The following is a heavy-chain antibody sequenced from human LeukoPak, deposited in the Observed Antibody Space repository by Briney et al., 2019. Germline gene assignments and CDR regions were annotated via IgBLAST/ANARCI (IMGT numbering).Heavy chain of an antibody. D-gene: IGHD3-9*01. CDR1: GYTFTGYY. Sequence: ASVKVSCKASGYTFTGYYMHWVRQAPGQGLEWMGWINPNSGGTNYAQKFQGRVTMTRDTSISTVYMELSSLRSEDTAVYYCARGGSLYYDISNYWGQGTLVTVSS. CDR3: ARGGSLYYDISNY. CDR2: INPNSGGT. J-gene: IGHJ4*02. V-gene: IGHV1-2*02.